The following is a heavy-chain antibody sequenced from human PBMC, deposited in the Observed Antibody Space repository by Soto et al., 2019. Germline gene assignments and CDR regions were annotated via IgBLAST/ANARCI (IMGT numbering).Heavy chain of an antibody. J-gene: IGHJ3*02. CDR3: ARTYDNSGPNSGGYAFDI. D-gene: IGHD3-22*01. CDR1: GDSINSYY. Sequence: QVQLEESGPGLVKPSETLSFTCTVSGDSINSYYWSWIRQPPGKGLEWIAYFYKSGTTNYNPSLKSRVTISVDTSKNQFYLKLSSVTAADTAVYYCARTYDNSGPNSGGYAFDIWGQGTMLTVSS. CDR2: FYKSGTT. V-gene: IGHV4-59*01.